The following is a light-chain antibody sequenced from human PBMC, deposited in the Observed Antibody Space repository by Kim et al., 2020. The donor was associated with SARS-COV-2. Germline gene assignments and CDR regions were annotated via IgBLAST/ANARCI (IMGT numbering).Light chain of an antibody. CDR1: QDISNY. CDR3: QHYGNLPLT. Sequence: ASVGDRLTITCQASQDISNYLNWYQHKPGKAPKLLIYDAFRLHTGVPSRFSGSGSGTNFSFTITSLQPEDFAIYYCQHYGNLPLTFGGGTKVDIK. J-gene: IGKJ4*01. CDR2: DAF. V-gene: IGKV1-33*01.